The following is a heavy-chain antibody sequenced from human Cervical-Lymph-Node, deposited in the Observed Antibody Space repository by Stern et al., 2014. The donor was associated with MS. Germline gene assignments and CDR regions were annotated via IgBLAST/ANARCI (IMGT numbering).Heavy chain of an antibody. CDR2: IHPNSGVT. CDR1: GYVFTAYY. D-gene: IGHD3-3*02. J-gene: IGHJ5*02. Sequence: QVQLVQSGAEVKKPGASVRLSCKASGYVFTAYYIHWVRQAPGQGLEWVRRIHPNSGVTDYAQKFQGSVTLSRDKSITTAYMEVNGLTSDDTAIYYCATAGPAFWFDPWGQGTLVTVSS. V-gene: IGHV1-2*06. CDR3: ATAGPAFWFDP.